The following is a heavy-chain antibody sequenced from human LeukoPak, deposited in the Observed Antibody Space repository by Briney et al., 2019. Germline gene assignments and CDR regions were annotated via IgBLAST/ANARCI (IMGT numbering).Heavy chain of an antibody. V-gene: IGHV4-34*01. D-gene: IGHD3-9*01. CDR3: ARDTTYYDILTGYDYYYMDV. CDR1: GFTFSSYE. Sequence: PGGSLRLSCAASGFTFSSYEMNWVRQPPGKGLEWIGEINHSGSTNYNPSLKSRVTISVDTSKNQFSLKLSSVTAADTAVYYCARDTTYYDILTGYDYYYMDVWGKGTTVTISS. CDR2: INHSGST. J-gene: IGHJ6*03.